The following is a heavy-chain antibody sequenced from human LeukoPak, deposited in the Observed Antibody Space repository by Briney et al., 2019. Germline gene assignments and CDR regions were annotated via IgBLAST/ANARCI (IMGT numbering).Heavy chain of an antibody. V-gene: IGHV3-9*01. Sequence: PGRSLRLSCAASGFTFDDYAMHWVRQAPGKGLEWVSGISWNSGSIGYADSVKGRFTISRDNAKNSLYLQMNSLRAEDTALYYCAKGSWELLKINWFDPWGQGTLVTVSS. CDR2: ISWNSGSI. CDR3: AKGSWELLKINWFDP. D-gene: IGHD1-26*01. J-gene: IGHJ5*02. CDR1: GFTFDDYA.